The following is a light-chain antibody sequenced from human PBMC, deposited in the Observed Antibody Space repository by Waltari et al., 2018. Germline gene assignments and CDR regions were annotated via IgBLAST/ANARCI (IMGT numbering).Light chain of an antibody. Sequence: SYVLSQPPSVSVAPGRRARITCGGALVQTRGVHWYQQRAGQAPILVIYDDNDRPPGIPERFPGDSSGNTATLIFSRVAAGDEADYYCQVWDSMSEPLFGGGTKLTVL. V-gene: IGLV3-21*03. CDR3: QVWDSMSEPL. J-gene: IGLJ3*02. CDR1: LVQTRG. CDR2: DDN.